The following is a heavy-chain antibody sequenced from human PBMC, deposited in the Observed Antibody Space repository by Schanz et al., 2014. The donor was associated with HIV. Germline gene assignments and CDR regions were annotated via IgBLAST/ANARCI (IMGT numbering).Heavy chain of an antibody. J-gene: IGHJ6*02. CDR2: IWYDGSNK. Sequence: QVQLVESGGRVVQPGRSLRLSCAASGFTFSTYGMHWVRQAPGKGLEWVAVIWYDGSNKYYADSVKGRFTISRDNAKNSLYLQMNSLRAEDTAVYYCARSPSYGMDVWGQGTTVTVSS. CDR3: ARSPSYGMDV. CDR1: GFTFSTYG. V-gene: IGHV3-33*03.